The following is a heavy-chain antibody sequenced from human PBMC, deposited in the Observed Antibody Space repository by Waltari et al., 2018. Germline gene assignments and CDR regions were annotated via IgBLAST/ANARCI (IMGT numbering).Heavy chain of an antibody. CDR1: GFPFRHYY. Sequence: QVQLVESGGGVVQPGGSLRLSCAASGFPFRHYYIPLVRQAPGKGLEWVAFIRYDGSVKYYADSVKGRITISRDNSKNTLYLQMNSLRAEDTGIYYSARRFTSGYALDYWGQGTLVTVSS. V-gene: IGHV3-30*02. CDR3: ARRFTSGYALDY. CDR2: IRYDGSVK. D-gene: IGHD3-9*01. J-gene: IGHJ4*02.